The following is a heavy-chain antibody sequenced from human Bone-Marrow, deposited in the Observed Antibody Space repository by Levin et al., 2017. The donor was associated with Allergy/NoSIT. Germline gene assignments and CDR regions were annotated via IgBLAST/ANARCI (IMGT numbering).Heavy chain of an antibody. Sequence: SQTLSLTCTVSGGSISSYYWSWIRQPPGKGLEWIGYIYYSGSTNYNPSLKSRVTISVDTSKNQFSLKLSSVTAADTAVYYCAREDCSGGSCYFSDAFDIWGQGTMVTVSS. V-gene: IGHV4-59*01. CDR1: GGSISSYY. J-gene: IGHJ3*02. CDR3: AREDCSGGSCYFSDAFDI. CDR2: IYYSGST. D-gene: IGHD2-15*01.